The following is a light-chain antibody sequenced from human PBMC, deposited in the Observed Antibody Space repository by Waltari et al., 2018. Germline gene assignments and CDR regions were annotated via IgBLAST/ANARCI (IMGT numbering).Light chain of an antibody. Sequence: DIVMTQSPDSLAVSLGERATINCKSSQSLLHSSNNKNYLAWYQQKPGQPPELLFYWASTRESGVPDRFSGSGSGTDFTLTISSLQAEDVAVFYCQQYYSPPWTFGQGTKVEIK. J-gene: IGKJ1*01. CDR3: QQYYSPPWT. V-gene: IGKV4-1*01. CDR1: QSLLHSSNNKNY. CDR2: WAS.